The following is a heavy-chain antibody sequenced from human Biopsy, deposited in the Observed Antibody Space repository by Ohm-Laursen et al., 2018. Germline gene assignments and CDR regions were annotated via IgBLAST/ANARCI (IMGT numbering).Heavy chain of an antibody. V-gene: IGHV3-21*01. CDR3: ARDLAVAGPGVYYFDH. CDR1: GFDFSDYS. J-gene: IGHJ4*02. D-gene: IGHD6-19*01. CDR2: VTTTSSYI. Sequence: SLRLSCAASGFDFSDYSMSWVRQAPGKGLEWVSSVTTTSSYIYYADSVKGRFTISRDNAKNSLYLQMNSLRAEDTAVYYCARDLAVAGPGVYYFDHWGQGTPVTVSS.